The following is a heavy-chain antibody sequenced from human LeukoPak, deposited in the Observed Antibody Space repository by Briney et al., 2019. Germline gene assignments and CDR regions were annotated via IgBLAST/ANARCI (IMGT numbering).Heavy chain of an antibody. D-gene: IGHD4-17*01. CDR2: ISGSGGFT. J-gene: IGHJ4*02. CDR3: AKVVGRYGAYPYFDY. V-gene: IGHV3-23*01. Sequence: PGGSLRLSCTASGFTFSSYSLSWIRQAPGKGLEWVSTISGSGGFTYYADSVKGRFTISRDNSKNTLYLQMNSLRAEDTAVYYCAKVVGRYGAYPYFDYWGQGTLVTVSS. CDR1: GFTFSSYS.